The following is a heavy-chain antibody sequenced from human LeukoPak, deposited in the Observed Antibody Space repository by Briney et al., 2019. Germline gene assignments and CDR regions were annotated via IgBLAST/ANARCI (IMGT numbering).Heavy chain of an antibody. D-gene: IGHD2-2*02. CDR2: INHSGST. V-gene: IGHV4-34*01. Sequence: SETLSLTCAVYGGSFSGYYWSWIHQPPGKGLEWIGEINHSGSTNYNPSLKSRVTISVDTSKNQFSLKLSSVTAADTAVYYCARGPSYCSSTSCYINYYMDVWGKGTTVTISS. J-gene: IGHJ6*03. CDR1: GGSFSGYY. CDR3: ARGPSYCSSTSCYINYYMDV.